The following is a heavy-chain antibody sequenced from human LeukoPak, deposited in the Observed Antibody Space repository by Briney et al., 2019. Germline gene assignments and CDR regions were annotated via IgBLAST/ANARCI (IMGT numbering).Heavy chain of an antibody. CDR3: TRDSGTTGEVKFDP. CDR1: GDSISSDDYY. CDR2: FSASGNS. V-gene: IGHV4-61*02. D-gene: IGHD3-10*01. Sequence: PSETLSLTCTVSGDSISSDDYYWSWIRQPAGKGLEWIGRFSASGNSNYNPSLKSRVTMSVDTSKNQFSLRLTSVTAADTAMYYCTRDSGTTGEVKFDPWGQGILVTVSS. J-gene: IGHJ5*02.